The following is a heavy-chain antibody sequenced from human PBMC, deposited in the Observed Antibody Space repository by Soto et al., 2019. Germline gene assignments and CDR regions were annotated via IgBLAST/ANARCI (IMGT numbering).Heavy chain of an antibody. D-gene: IGHD2-8*01. CDR3: ARAPMVLSRSYFDS. CDR2: ISYSGNT. J-gene: IGHJ4*02. CDR1: GGSISNFY. V-gene: IGHV4-59*01. Sequence: LSLTCTVSGGSISNFYWSWIRQPPGKGLEWIGYISYSGNTNYNPSLKSRVSISVDTSKNQLSLNLTSVAAADTAVYYCARAPMVLSRSYFDSWGQGTPVTVSS.